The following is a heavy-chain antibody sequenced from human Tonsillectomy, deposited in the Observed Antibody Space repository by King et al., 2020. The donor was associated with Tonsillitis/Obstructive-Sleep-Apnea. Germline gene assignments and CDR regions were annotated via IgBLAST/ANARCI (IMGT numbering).Heavy chain of an antibody. CDR2: FDPEDGEA. Sequence: QLGQAGAEVKKPGASVKVSCKVSGYTLTELSMHWVRQAPGKGLEWMGGFDPEDGEAIYAQKFQGRVNMTEDTSTDTAYMELSSLRSEDTAVYYCAIVFSSRTSCYTNWFDPWGQGTRVTVSS. V-gene: IGHV1-24*01. CDR1: GYTLTELS. D-gene: IGHD2-2*01. J-gene: IGHJ5*02. CDR3: AIVFSSRTSCYTNWFDP.